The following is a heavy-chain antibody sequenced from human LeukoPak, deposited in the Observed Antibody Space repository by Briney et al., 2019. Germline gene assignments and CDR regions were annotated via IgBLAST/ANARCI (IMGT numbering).Heavy chain of an antibody. CDR3: AREIGPIQLHLWGAAFDY. Sequence: ASVKVSCKPSGYTFTGYYMHWVRQAPGQELEWMGIINPSGRSTSYAQKFQGRVTMTRDTSTSTVYMELSSLRSEDTAIYYCAREIGPIQLHLWGAAFDYWGQGTLVTVSS. J-gene: IGHJ4*02. CDR2: INPSGRST. CDR1: GYTFTGYY. D-gene: IGHD5-18*01. V-gene: IGHV1-46*01.